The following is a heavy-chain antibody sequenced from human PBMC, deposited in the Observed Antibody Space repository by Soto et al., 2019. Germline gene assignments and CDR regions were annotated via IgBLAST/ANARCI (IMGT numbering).Heavy chain of an antibody. CDR2: IWYDGSNK. V-gene: IGHV3-33*01. Sequence: HPGGSLRLSCAASGFTFSSYGMHWVRQAPGKGLEWVAVIWYDGSNKYYADSVKGRFTISRDNSKNTLYLQMNSLRAEDTAVYYCARVIAYYDFWSGYYGPGEYYYMDVWGKGTTVTVSS. J-gene: IGHJ6*03. CDR1: GFTFSSYG. CDR3: ARVIAYYDFWSGYYGPGEYYYMDV. D-gene: IGHD3-3*01.